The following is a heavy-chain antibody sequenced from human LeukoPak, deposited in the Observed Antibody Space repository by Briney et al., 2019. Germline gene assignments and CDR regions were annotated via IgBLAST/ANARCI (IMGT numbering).Heavy chain of an antibody. J-gene: IGHJ3*02. CDR1: GGSISSYY. CDR2: IYTSGST. Sequence: SETLSLTCTVSGGSISSYYWSWIRQPAGKGLEWIGRIYTSGSTNYNPSLKSRVTMSVDTSKNQFSLKLSSVTAADTAVYYCARDLRVYYYDSSGYYYVSSDAFDIRGQGTMVTVSS. V-gene: IGHV4-4*07. D-gene: IGHD3-22*01. CDR3: ARDLRVYYYDSSGYYYVSSDAFDI.